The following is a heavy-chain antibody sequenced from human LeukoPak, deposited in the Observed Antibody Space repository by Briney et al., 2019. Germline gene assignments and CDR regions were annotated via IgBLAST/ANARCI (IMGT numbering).Heavy chain of an antibody. D-gene: IGHD1-26*01. CDR3: ASTGVGASSSDFDY. CDR2: IYYSGST. Sequence: SETLSLTCTVSGGSVSSGDYYWSWIRQPPGRGLEWIGYIYYSGSTYYNPSLKSRISISVDTSKNQFSLKLSSVTAADAAVYYCASTGVGASSSDFDYWGQGTLVTVSS. V-gene: IGHV4-30-4*01. J-gene: IGHJ4*02. CDR1: GGSVSSGDYY.